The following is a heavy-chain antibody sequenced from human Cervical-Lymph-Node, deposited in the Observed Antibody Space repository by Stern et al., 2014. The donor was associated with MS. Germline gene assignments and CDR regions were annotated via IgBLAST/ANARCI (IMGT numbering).Heavy chain of an antibody. J-gene: IGHJ4*02. D-gene: IGHD3-16*01. CDR2: LHHSGST. CDR3: ARGKVMITFGGVMGFDS. V-gene: IGHV4-4*02. CDR1: GGSTISSSSW. Sequence: QVQLVESGPGLVKPSGTLSLTCAVSGGSTISSSSWWSWVRQPPGKGLEWIGDLHHSGSTHYNLSLKRRVTISADKAKNPLSLKLTSVTAADTAVYYCARGKVMITFGGVMGFDSWGQGILVTVSS.